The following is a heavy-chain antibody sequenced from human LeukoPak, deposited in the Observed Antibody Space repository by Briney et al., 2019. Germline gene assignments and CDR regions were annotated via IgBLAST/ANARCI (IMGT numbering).Heavy chain of an antibody. V-gene: IGHV1-46*01. CDR1: GYTFTSYY. CDR3: ARDRQEYQLLSDYYGIDV. D-gene: IGHD2-2*01. J-gene: IGHJ6*04. Sequence: ASVKVSCKASGYTFTSYYMHWGRQAPGQGLEWMGIINPSGGSTSYAQKFQGRVTMTRDTSTSTVYMELSSLRSEDTAVYYCARDRQEYQLLSDYYGIDVWGKGTTVTVSS. CDR2: INPSGGST.